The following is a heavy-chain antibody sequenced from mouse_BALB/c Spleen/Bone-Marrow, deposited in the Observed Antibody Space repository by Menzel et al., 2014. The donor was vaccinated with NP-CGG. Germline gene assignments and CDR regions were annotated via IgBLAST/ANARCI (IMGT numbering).Heavy chain of an antibody. V-gene: IGHV1S81*02. CDR3: ARWLLYY. CDR2: INPSNGRT. D-gene: IGHD2-12*01. Sequence: QVQLQQSGAELAKPGASVKLSCKASGYTFTSYWMHWVKQRPGQGLEWVGEINPSNGRTNYNEKFKTKATLTVDKSSSTAYMQLSSLTSEDSAVYYCARWLLYYWGQGTTLTVSS. CDR1: GYTFTSYW. J-gene: IGHJ2*01.